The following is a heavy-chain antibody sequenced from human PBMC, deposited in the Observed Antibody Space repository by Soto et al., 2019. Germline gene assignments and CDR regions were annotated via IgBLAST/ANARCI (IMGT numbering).Heavy chain of an antibody. Sequence: PGGSLRLSCAAPGFTFSSYAMSWVRQAPGKGLEWVSAISGSGGSTYYADSVKGRFTISRDNSKNTLYLQMNSLRAEDTAVYYCAKRPFLEWLLYDALDIWGQGTMVTVSS. V-gene: IGHV3-23*01. J-gene: IGHJ3*02. CDR2: ISGSGGST. CDR3: AKRPFLEWLLYDALDI. D-gene: IGHD3-3*01. CDR1: GFTFSSYA.